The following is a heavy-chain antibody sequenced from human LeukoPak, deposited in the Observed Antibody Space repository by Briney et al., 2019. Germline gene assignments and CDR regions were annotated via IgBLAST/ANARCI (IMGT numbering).Heavy chain of an antibody. Sequence: ASVKVSCKASGYTVSSYDVNWVRQATGQGLEWMGWMNPISGNTGYAKKFQGRVTMTRDTSISTAYMELSSLRSEDTAVYFCARGTPYCSSASCYNYWGQGTLVTVSS. V-gene: IGHV1-8*01. CDR2: MNPISGNT. D-gene: IGHD2-2*02. J-gene: IGHJ4*02. CDR3: ARGTPYCSSASCYNY. CDR1: GYTVSSYD.